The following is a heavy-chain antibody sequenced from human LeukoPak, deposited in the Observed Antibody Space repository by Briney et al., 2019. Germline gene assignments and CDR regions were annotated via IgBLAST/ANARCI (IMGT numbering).Heavy chain of an antibody. J-gene: IGHJ3*02. D-gene: IGHD5-18*01. V-gene: IGHV3-30-3*01. CDR3: ARDYGYDGAFDI. Sequence: GGSLRLSCAASGFTVSSNYMSWVRQAPGKGLEWVAVISYDGSNKYYADSVKGRFTISRDNSKNTLYLQMNSLRAEDTAVYYCARDYGYDGAFDIWGQGTMVTVSS. CDR1: GFTVSSNY. CDR2: ISYDGSNK.